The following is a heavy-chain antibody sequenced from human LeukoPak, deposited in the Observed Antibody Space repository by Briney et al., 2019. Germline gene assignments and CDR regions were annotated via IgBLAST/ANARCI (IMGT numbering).Heavy chain of an antibody. V-gene: IGHV3-23*01. Sequence: ETLSLTCSVSGDSISKNYWSWIRQPPGKGLEWVSAISGSGGSTYYADSVKGRFTISRDNSKNTLYLQMNSLRAEDTAVYYCAKDLGYCSSTSCLFDYWGQGTLVTVSS. CDR1: GDSISKNY. J-gene: IGHJ4*02. D-gene: IGHD2-2*01. CDR2: ISGSGGST. CDR3: AKDLGYCSSTSCLFDY.